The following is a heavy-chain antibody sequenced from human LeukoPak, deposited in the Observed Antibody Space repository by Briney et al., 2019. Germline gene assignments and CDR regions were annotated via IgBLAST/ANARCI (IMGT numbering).Heavy chain of an antibody. V-gene: IGHV3-74*01. D-gene: IGHD6-19*01. CDR3: ARGGWCGNWFDP. J-gene: IGHJ5*02. Sequence: PGGSLRLSCAASGFTFSNYWMHWVRQAPGKGLVWVSRINDDGSSTNYADSVKGRFTISRDNAKNTLYLLMNSLTPEDTAVYFCARGGWCGNWFDPWGQGTPVTVSS. CDR1: GFTFSNYW. CDR2: INDDGSST.